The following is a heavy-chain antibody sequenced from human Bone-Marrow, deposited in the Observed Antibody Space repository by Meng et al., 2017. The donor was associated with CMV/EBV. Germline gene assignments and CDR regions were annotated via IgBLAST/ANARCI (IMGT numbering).Heavy chain of an antibody. V-gene: IGHV4-61*01. Sequence: GSLRLSCTVSGGSVSSGSYYWSWIRQPPGKGLEWIGYIYYSGSTNYNPSLKSRVTISVGTSKNQFSLKLSSVTAADTAVYYCARDRRIAAAVPYGMDVWGQGTTVTVSS. D-gene: IGHD6-13*01. CDR1: GGSVSSGSYY. J-gene: IGHJ6*02. CDR3: ARDRRIAAAVPYGMDV. CDR2: IYYSGST.